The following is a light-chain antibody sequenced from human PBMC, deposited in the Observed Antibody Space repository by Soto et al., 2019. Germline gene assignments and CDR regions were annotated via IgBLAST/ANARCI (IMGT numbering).Light chain of an antibody. CDR1: SRDVGAYNL. Sequence: QSALTQPGSVSGSPGQSITISCSGTSRDVGAYNLVSWYQQRPGKAPKLLIYEVRNRPSGLSYRFSGSKSGNTASLTISSLLPEDEADYFCSSFSSRNTLVFGGGTSSPS. J-gene: IGLJ2*01. CDR2: EVR. CDR3: SSFSSRNTLV. V-gene: IGLV2-14*01.